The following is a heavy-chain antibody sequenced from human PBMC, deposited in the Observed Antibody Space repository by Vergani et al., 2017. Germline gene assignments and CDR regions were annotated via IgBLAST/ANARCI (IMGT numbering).Heavy chain of an antibody. Sequence: QVQLVQPGVEVKKPGASVKVSCKTSGYTFISYGISWVRQAPGQGLEWMGWISVNNGNTNYAQKFQGRVTMTTDTSTSTAYMEVRSLRSDDTAVYYCAREQWLPIDYFDYWGQGTLVTVSS. D-gene: IGHD6-19*01. V-gene: IGHV1-18*01. J-gene: IGHJ4*02. CDR3: AREQWLPIDYFDY. CDR1: GYTFISYG. CDR2: ISVNNGNT.